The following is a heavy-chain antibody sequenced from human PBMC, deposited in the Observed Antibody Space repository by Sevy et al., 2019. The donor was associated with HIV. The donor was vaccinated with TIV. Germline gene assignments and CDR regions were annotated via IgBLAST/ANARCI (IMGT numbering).Heavy chain of an antibody. V-gene: IGHV3-30-3*01. J-gene: IGHJ4*02. CDR1: GFTFGSYV. D-gene: IGHD5-12*01. CDR2: ISQTYDGSKK. Sequence: GGSLRLSCAASGFTFGSYVLHWVRQAPGKGLEWVALISQTYDGSKKYYADSVKGRFIISRDNSKNTLYVQIDSLKLEDTAVYYCERDNSGYFLFDHWGQGTLVTVSS. CDR3: ERDNSGYFLFDH.